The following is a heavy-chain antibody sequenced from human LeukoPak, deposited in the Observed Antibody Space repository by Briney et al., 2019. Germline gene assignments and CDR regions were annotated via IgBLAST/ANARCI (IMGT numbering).Heavy chain of an antibody. CDR2: IYTSGST. V-gene: IGHV4-4*07. D-gene: IGHD1-26*01. J-gene: IGHJ5*02. CDR3: ARGYSNSGSYVGRFDP. Sequence: SETLSLTCTVSGGSISSYYWSWIRQPAGKGLEWVGRIYTSGSTNYNPSLKSRVTMSVDTSKNQFSLKLSSVTAADTAVYYCARGYSNSGSYVGRFDPWGQGTLVTVSS. CDR1: GGSISSYY.